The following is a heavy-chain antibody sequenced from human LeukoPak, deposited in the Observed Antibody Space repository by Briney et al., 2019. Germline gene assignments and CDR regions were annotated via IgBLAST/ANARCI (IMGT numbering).Heavy chain of an antibody. CDR1: GYMFSRYG. Sequence: ASVKVSCKASGYMFSRYGISWVRQAPGQGLEWMGWISGYNGKTKYAQKVQDRVTMTTDTPTTTAYMELRSLRSDDTAVYYCARVDLYYDSSGYSQAANDYWGQGTLVTVSS. J-gene: IGHJ4*02. CDR2: ISGYNGKT. V-gene: IGHV1-18*01. CDR3: ARVDLYYDSSGYSQAANDY. D-gene: IGHD3-22*01.